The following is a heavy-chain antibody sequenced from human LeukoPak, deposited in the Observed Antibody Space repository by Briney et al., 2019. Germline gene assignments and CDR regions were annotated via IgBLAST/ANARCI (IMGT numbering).Heavy chain of an antibody. CDR1: GYSISSGYY. J-gene: IGHJ3*02. Sequence: SSETLSLTCAVSGYSISSGYYWGWIRQPPGKGLEWIGRIYHSGSPYYNTSLKCRVTISVDTSKNQFSLKLSSVTAADTAVYYCARPRTYYDFWSGYYGDAFDIWGQGTMVTVSS. D-gene: IGHD3-3*01. CDR3: ARPRTYYDFWSGYYGDAFDI. V-gene: IGHV4-38-2*01. CDR2: IYHSGSP.